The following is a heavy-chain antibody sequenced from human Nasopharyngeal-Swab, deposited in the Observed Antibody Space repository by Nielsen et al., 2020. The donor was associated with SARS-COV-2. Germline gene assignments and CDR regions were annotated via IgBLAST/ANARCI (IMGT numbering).Heavy chain of an antibody. CDR1: GFTFSDYY. V-gene: IGHV3-11*04. CDR2: ISSSGSTI. J-gene: IGHJ4*02. CDR3: ARRGGYGTPVDY. D-gene: IGHD5-18*01. Sequence: GESLKISCAASGFTFSDYYMSWIRQAPGKGLEWVPYISSSGSTIYYADSVKGRFTISRDNAKNSLYLQMNSLRAEDTAVYYCARRGGYGTPVDYWGQGTLVTVSS.